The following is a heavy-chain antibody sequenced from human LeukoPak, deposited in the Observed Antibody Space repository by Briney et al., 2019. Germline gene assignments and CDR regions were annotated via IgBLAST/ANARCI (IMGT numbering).Heavy chain of an antibody. J-gene: IGHJ5*02. V-gene: IGHV4-34*01. Sequence: PSETLSLTCAVYGGSFSGYYWSWIRQPPGKGLEGIGEINHSGSTNYNPSLKSRVTISVDTSKNQFSLKLSSVTAADTAVYYCARVLPTVTAINWFDPWGQGTLVTVSS. CDR1: GGSFSGYY. CDR3: ARVLPTVTAINWFDP. D-gene: IGHD4-11*01. CDR2: INHSGST.